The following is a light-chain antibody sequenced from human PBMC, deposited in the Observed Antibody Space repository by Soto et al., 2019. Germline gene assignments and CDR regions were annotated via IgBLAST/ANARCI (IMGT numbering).Light chain of an antibody. V-gene: IGLV2-14*01. CDR1: SSDVGAYNY. CDR2: EVS. Sequence: QAARTQPAGVSGAPGQSITISCIGTSSDVGAYNYFSGYQQLPGKAPKLVIYEVSNRPSGISNRFSGSKSGNTASLTISGLQTTEEAHYYCTSRASGTTYVFGTGTKVPV. CDR3: TSRASGTTYV. J-gene: IGLJ1*01.